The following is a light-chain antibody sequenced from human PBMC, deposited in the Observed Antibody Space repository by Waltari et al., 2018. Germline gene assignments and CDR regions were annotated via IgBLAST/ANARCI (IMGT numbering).Light chain of an antibody. J-gene: IGLJ1*01. CDR2: DVT. CDR3: SSYTTSWTYV. CDR1: SSDIASYNS. V-gene: IGLV2-14*03. Sequence: QSALTQPASVSGSPGQSIPISSTGPSSDIASYNSVSWYQQYPGEAPKLIIYDVTSRPSGVSSRFSGSKSGHTAFLTISGLQAEDEADFFCSSYTTSWTYVFGTGTTVNVL.